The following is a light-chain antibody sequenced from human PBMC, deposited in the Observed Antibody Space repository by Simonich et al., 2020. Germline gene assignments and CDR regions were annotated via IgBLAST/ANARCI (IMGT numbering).Light chain of an antibody. Sequence: QSALTQPASVSGSPGQSITISCTGTSSDVGGYNYVSWYKQHPGKAPKLMIYDVSNRPSGVSNRFSGSKAGNTASLTISGLQAEDEADYYCSSYTSSSNWVFGGGTKLTVL. CDR1: SSDVGGYNY. J-gene: IGLJ3*02. CDR2: DVS. V-gene: IGLV2-14*03. CDR3: SSYTSSSNWV.